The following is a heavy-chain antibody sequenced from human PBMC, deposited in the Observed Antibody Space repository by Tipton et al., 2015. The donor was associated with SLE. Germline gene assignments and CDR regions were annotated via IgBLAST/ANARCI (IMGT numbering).Heavy chain of an antibody. D-gene: IGHD3-16*02. CDR1: GGSISSYGYS. J-gene: IGHJ6*02. CDR3: ARGQEDYIWGNYRYYYVMDV. CDR2: IYQSGAT. V-gene: IGHV4-30-2*01. Sequence: LRLSCAVSGGSISSYGYSWSWIRQPPGKGLEWIGYIYQSGATYYNPSLNSRVTISVDRSKNQFSLNLSSVTAADTAVYYCARGQEDYIWGNYRYYYVMDVWGQGTTVTVSS.